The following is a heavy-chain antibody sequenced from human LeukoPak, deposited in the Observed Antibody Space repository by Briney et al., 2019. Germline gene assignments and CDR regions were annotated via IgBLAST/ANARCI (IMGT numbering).Heavy chain of an antibody. CDR1: GGSFSGYY. V-gene: IGHV4-34*01. D-gene: IGHD5-18*01. CDR3: ARGGEVDTAMAHHYFDY. J-gene: IGHJ4*02. CDR2: INHSGST. Sequence: KSSETLSLTCAVYGGSFSGYYWSWIRQPPGKGLEWIGEINHSGSTNYNPSLKSRVTISVDTSKNQFSLKLSSVTAADTAVYYCARGGEVDTAMAHHYFDYWGQGTLVTVSS.